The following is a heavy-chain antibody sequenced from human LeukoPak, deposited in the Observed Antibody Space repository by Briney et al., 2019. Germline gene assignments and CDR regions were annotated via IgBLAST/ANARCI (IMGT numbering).Heavy chain of an antibody. CDR2: ISSSGSTI. V-gene: IGHV3-48*03. CDR1: GFTFSSYE. CDR3: AKAKPPRNPLMVYAMRGYFDF. J-gene: IGHJ4*02. D-gene: IGHD2-8*01. Sequence: SGGSLRLSCAASGFTFSSYEMNWVRQAPGKGLEWVSYISSSGSTIYYADSVKGRLTISRDNSKNTLYLQMNSLRAEDTAVYYCAKAKPPRNPLMVYAMRGYFDFWGQGTLVTVSS.